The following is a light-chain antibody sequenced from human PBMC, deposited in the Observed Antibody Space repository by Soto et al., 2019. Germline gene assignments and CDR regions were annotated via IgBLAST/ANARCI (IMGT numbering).Light chain of an antibody. CDR2: GAS. CDR3: QQHGSSPPSWT. V-gene: IGKV3-20*01. J-gene: IGKJ1*01. Sequence: ETVLTQSPGTLSLSPGERATLSCRASQSVTSNYLAWYQQKPGQAPRLLIYGASNRATGIPDRFSGSGSGTDFPLTISRLEPEDFAVYYCQQHGSSPPSWTFGQGTKVEIK. CDR1: QSVTSNY.